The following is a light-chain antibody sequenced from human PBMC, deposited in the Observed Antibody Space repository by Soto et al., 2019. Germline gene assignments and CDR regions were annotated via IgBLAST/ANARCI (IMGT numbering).Light chain of an antibody. CDR1: SSNVGAGYD. CDR3: QSFDIGLRGFV. V-gene: IGLV1-40*02. CDR2: GYK. Sequence: QSVLTQPPSVSGAPGQRITISCTGTSSNVGAGYDVHWYQHLPGRAPRLLVYGYKNRASGIPDRFSVSRSGTSDSLAITGLQAEDEADYFCQSFDIGLRGFVFGGGTKLTVL. J-gene: IGLJ1*01.